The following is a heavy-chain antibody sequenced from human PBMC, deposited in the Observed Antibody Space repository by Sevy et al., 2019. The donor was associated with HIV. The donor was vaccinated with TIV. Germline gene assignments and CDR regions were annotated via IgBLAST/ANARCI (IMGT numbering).Heavy chain of an antibody. D-gene: IGHD3-3*01. CDR3: AKESTNRYYDFWSGYTNYYGMDV. CDR1: GFTFSSYG. CDR2: ISYDGSNK. Sequence: GGSLRLSCAASGFTFSSYGMHWVRQAPGKGLEWVAVISYDGSNKYYADSVKGRFTISRDNSKNTLYRQMNSLRAEDTAVYYCAKESTNRYYDFWSGYTNYYGMDVWGQGTTVTVSS. V-gene: IGHV3-30*18. J-gene: IGHJ6*02.